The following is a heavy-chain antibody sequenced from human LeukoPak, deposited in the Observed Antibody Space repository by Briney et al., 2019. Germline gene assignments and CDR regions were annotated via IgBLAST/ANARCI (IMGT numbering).Heavy chain of an antibody. CDR2: IYPGDSDT. CDR3: ARHPSSGWYNYYGMDV. V-gene: IGHV5-51*01. J-gene: IGHJ6*02. CDR1: GYSFTSYW. D-gene: IGHD6-19*01. Sequence: GESLKISCKGSGYSFTSYWIGWVRQMPGKGLEWMGIIYPGDSDTRYSPSLQGQVTISADRSISTAYLQWSSLKASDTAMYYCARHPSSGWYNYYGMDVWGQGTTVTVSS.